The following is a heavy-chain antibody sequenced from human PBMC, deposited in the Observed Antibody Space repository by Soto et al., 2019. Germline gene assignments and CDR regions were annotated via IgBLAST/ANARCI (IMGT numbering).Heavy chain of an antibody. V-gene: IGHV4-34*01. CDR2: INHSGST. J-gene: IGHJ4*02. CDR3: ARQGDYGDDY. Sequence: SETLSLTCAVYGGSFSGYYWSWIRQPPGKGLEWIGEINHSGSTNYNPSLKSRVTISVDTSKNQFSLKLSSVTAADTAVYYCARQGDYGDDYWGQGTLVTSPQ. D-gene: IGHD4-17*01. CDR1: GGSFSGYY.